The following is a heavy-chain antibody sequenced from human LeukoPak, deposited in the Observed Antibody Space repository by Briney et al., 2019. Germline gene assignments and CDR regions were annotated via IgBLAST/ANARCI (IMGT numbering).Heavy chain of an antibody. Sequence: GGSLGLSCAASGFTFSSYAMSWVRQAPGKGLEWVSAISGSGGSTYYADSVKGRFTISRDNSKNTLYLQMNSLRAEDTAVYYCAKDREYSSSWYWFDPWGQGTLVTVSS. V-gene: IGHV3-23*01. CDR2: ISGSGGST. CDR3: AKDREYSSSWYWFDP. CDR1: GFTFSSYA. J-gene: IGHJ5*02. D-gene: IGHD6-13*01.